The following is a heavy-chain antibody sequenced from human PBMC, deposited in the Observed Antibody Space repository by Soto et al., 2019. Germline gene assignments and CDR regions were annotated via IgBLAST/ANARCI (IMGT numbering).Heavy chain of an antibody. CDR2: ISYDGSNK. CDR1: GFTFSSYA. V-gene: IGHV3-30-3*01. J-gene: IGHJ2*01. D-gene: IGHD4-4*01. Sequence: QVQLVESGGGVVQPGRSLRLSCAASGFTFSSYAMHWVRQAPGKGLEWVAVISYDGSNKYYADSVKGRFTISRDNSKNTLYLQMNRLRGEETAVYYCARPLWRDDYSWGYFDLWGRGTLVTVSS. CDR3: ARPLWRDDYSWGYFDL.